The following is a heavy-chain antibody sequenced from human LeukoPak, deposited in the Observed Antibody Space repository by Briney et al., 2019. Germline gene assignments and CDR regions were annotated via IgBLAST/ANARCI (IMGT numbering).Heavy chain of an antibody. Sequence: AGGSLRLSCAASGFTFSSYSMNWVRQAPGKGLVWVSRINSDGSSTSYADSVKGRFTISRDNAKNTLYPQMNSLRAEDTAVYYCARAYYGSGRIYWGQGTLVTVSS. CDR3: ARAYYGSGRIY. J-gene: IGHJ4*02. D-gene: IGHD3-10*01. CDR2: INSDGSST. CDR1: GFTFSSYS. V-gene: IGHV3-74*01.